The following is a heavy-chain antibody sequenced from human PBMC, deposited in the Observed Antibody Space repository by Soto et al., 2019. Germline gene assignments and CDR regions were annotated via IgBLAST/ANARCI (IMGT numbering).Heavy chain of an antibody. CDR3: ARVLAEGYCSGGSCYSDYYYGMDV. V-gene: IGHV3-13*01. CDR2: IGTAGDT. J-gene: IGHJ6*02. CDR1: GFTFSSYD. D-gene: IGHD2-15*01. Sequence: GGSLRLSCAASGFTFSSYDMHWVRQATGKGLEWVSAIGTAGDTYYPGSVKGRFTISRENAKNSLYLQMNSLRAEDTAVYYCARVLAEGYCSGGSCYSDYYYGMDVWGQGTTVTVSS.